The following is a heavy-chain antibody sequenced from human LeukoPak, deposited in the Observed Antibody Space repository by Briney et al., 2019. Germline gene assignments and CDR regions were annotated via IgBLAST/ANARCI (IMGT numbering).Heavy chain of an antibody. D-gene: IGHD4-17*01. CDR2: IYSGGST. J-gene: IGHJ4*02. V-gene: IGHV3-53*01. CDR3: ARDFDYGDYFDY. CDR1: RFTVSSNY. Sequence: PGGSLRLSCAASRFTVSSNYMSWVRQAPGKGLEWVSVIYSGGSTYYADSVKGRFTISRDNSKNTLYLQMNSLRAEDTAVYYCARDFDYGDYFDYWGQGTLVTVSS.